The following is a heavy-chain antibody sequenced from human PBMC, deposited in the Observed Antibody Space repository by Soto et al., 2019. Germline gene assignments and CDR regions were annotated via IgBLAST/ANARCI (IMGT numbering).Heavy chain of an antibody. Sequence: PGASLKISCKGSGYTFANEWIAWVRQTPGKGLEWMGIIFPGDSGTRYNPSFQGQVTISADKSINTAYLQWSSLKASDTAMYYCARRVSAHPYFDYWGQGTLVTVSS. V-gene: IGHV5-51*01. J-gene: IGHJ4*02. CDR2: IFPGDSGT. D-gene: IGHD6-6*01. CDR1: GYTFANEW. CDR3: ARRVSAHPYFDY.